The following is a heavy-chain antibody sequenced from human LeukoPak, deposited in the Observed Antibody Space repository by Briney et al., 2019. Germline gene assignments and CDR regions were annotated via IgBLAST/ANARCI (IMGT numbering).Heavy chain of an antibody. Sequence: GSLRLSCAASGFTFSSYAMSWVRQAPGKGLEWLSAISGSGGGTYYADSVKGRFTISRDNSENTLYLQMNSLRAEDTAVYYCAKATSRMTTVTSPLGYWGQGTLVTVSS. J-gene: IGHJ4*02. V-gene: IGHV3-23*01. CDR3: AKATSRMTTVTSPLGY. CDR2: ISGSGGGT. D-gene: IGHD4-17*01. CDR1: GFTFSSYA.